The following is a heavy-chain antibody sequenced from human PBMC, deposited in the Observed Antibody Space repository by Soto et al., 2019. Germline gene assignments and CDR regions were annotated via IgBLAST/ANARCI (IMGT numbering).Heavy chain of an antibody. CDR3: TTDFPSNIYSISSSVGY. CDR1: GFTFSNAW. D-gene: IGHD6-6*01. CDR2: IKSKTDGGTT. Sequence: GGSLRLSCAAAGFTFSNAWMSWVRQAPGKGLEWVGRIKSKTDGGTTDYAAPVKGRFTISRDDSKNTLYLQMNSLKNEDTAVYYCTTDFPSNIYSISSSVGYWGQGTLVTVSS. V-gene: IGHV3-15*01. J-gene: IGHJ4*02.